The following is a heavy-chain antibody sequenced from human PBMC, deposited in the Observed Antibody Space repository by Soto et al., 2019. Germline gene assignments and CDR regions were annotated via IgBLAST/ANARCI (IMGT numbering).Heavy chain of an antibody. V-gene: IGHV4-30-4*01. CDR3: ASMYYFSDKWYFDV. D-gene: IGHD3-22*01. Sequence: PSETLSLTCTVSGAYINNNDYYWSWIRQTPGKGLEWIGYVYYSGTTDYIPSLKRRLSMSIDKAQNQFTLKRNSVTAADTATYYFASMYYFSDKWYFDVWGRGTLVTVYS. J-gene: IGHJ2*01. CDR2: VYYSGTT. CDR1: GAYINNNDYY.